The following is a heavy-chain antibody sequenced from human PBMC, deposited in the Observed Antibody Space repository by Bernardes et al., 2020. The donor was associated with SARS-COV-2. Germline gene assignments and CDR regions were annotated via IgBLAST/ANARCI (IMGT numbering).Heavy chain of an antibody. CDR3: ARDYGAWYFDY. V-gene: IGHV3-23*01. D-gene: IGHD4-17*01. J-gene: IGHJ4*02. CDR1: GFTFSSYA. CDR2: ISDSGGST. Sequence: GGSLRLSCAASGFTFSSYAMSWVRQAPGKGLEWVSDISDSGGSTNYADSVKGRFTISRDDSKNTLSLQMNSLRADDTAIYYCARDYGAWYFDYWGQGTLVTVSS.